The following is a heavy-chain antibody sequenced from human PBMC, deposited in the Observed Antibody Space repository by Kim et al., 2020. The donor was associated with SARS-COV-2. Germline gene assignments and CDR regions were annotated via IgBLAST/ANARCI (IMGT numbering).Heavy chain of an antibody. J-gene: IGHJ4*02. D-gene: IGHD2-15*01. Sequence: GGSLRLSCTTSGFTFTGHAMRWVRQAPGKGLEWVSSIAGSDGTTYYVDSVKGRFSISRDDSKNTLYLQMSALRADDTAAYYCLKGWLGWIWDYCGQGAL. CDR3: LKGWLGWIWDY. CDR2: IAGSDGTT. V-gene: IGHV3-23*01. CDR1: GFTFTGHA.